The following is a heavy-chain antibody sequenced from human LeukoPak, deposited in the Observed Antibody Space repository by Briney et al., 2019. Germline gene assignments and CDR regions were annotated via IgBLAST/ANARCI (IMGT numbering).Heavy chain of an antibody. J-gene: IGHJ5*02. CDR3: ARDDGP. Sequence: SETLSLTCTVSGYSISSGYHWGWIRQPPGKGLEWIGSIYHSGSTYYNPSLKSRVTISVDTSKNQFSLKLSSVTAADTAVYYCARDDGPWGQGTLVTVSS. CDR2: IYHSGST. CDR1: GYSISSGYH. V-gene: IGHV4-38-2*02.